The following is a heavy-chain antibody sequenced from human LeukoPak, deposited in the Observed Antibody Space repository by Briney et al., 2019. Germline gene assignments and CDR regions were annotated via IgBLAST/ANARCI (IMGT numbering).Heavy chain of an antibody. CDR2: IIPIFGTA. J-gene: IGHJ6*02. CDR3: ARDRGSASYYYYGMDV. Sequence: SVKVSCKASGGTFSSYAISWVRQTPGQGLEWMGGIIPIFGTANYAQKFQGRVTVTADESTSTAYMDLSSLRSEDTAVYYCARDRGSASYYYYGMDVWGQGTTVTVSS. D-gene: IGHD3-10*01. CDR1: GGTFSSYA. V-gene: IGHV1-69*13.